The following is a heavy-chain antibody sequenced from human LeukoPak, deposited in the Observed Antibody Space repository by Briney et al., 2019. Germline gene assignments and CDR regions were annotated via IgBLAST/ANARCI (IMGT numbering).Heavy chain of an antibody. CDR1: GGSISSYY. Sequence: SETLSLTCTVSGGSISSYYWSWIRQPPGKGLEWIGYIYYSVSTNYNPSLKSRVTISVDTSKNQFSLKLSSVTAADTAVYYCARESSGSSGWFVYWGQGTLVTVSS. CDR3: ARESSGSSGWFVY. D-gene: IGHD6-19*01. CDR2: IYYSVST. V-gene: IGHV4-59*01. J-gene: IGHJ4*02.